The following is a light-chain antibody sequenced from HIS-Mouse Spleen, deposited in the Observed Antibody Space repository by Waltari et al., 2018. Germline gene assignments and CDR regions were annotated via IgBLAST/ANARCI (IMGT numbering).Light chain of an antibody. Sequence: QTVVTQEPSFSVSPGGTVTLTCCLSSGSVPTSYYPSWYQQTPGQAPRTLTYRPKTGSSGVPDRFSGSIHGNKAALTSTGAQADDESDYYCVLYMGSGIWVFGGGTKLTVL. J-gene: IGLJ3*02. CDR1: SGSVPTSYY. CDR3: VLYMGSGIWV. V-gene: IGLV8-61*01. CDR2: RPK.